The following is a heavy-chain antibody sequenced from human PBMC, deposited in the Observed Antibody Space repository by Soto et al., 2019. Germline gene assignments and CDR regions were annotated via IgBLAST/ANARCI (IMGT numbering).Heavy chain of an antibody. Sequence: VGSLRLSCAASGFTFDDYAMHWVRQAPGKGLEWVSLISWDGGSTYYADSVKGRFTISRDNSKNSLYLQMNSLRSEDTALYYCAKDTTSGQGRVKGVYWGQGTQVTVSS. CDR2: ISWDGGST. D-gene: IGHD2-15*01. V-gene: IGHV3-43D*04. CDR3: AKDTTSGQGRVKGVY. CDR1: GFTFDDYA. J-gene: IGHJ4*02.